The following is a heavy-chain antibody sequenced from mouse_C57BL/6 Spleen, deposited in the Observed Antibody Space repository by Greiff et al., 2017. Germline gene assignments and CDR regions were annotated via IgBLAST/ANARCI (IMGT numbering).Heavy chain of an antibody. CDR3: AREGYCDYDWAWFAY. CDR1: GFSLSSFGMG. Sequence: QVTLKVSGPGILQPSQTLSLTCSFSGFSLSSFGMGVGWIRQPSGKGLEWLAHIWWDGDTYYNPALKSRLTISKDTSKNRVFLNIANVDTADTATYYCAREGYCDYDWAWFAYWGQGTLVTVPA. J-gene: IGHJ3*01. V-gene: IGHV8-8*01. D-gene: IGHD2-4*01. CDR2: IWWDGDT.